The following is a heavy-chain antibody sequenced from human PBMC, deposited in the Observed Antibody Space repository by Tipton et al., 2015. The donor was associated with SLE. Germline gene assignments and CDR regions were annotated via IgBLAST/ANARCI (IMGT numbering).Heavy chain of an antibody. D-gene: IGHD3-16*01. V-gene: IGHV3-74*01. J-gene: IGHJ6*02. CDR1: GFTFSTYW. CDR3: AKDGARGYYYYGMDV. CDR2: VNTDGRTT. Sequence: SLRLSCAASGFTFSTYWMHWVRQAPGKGLVWVSRVNTDGRTTSYADSVKGRFTISRDNSKNTLYLQMNSLRAEDTAVYYCAKDGARGYYYYGMDVWGQGTTVTVSS.